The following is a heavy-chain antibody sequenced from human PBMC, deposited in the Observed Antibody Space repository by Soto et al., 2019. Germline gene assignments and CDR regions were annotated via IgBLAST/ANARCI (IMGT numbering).Heavy chain of an antibody. CDR1: GFSLSTSGVG. CDR2: IYWDDDK. D-gene: IGHD3-10*01. Sequence: QITLKESGPTLVKPTQTLTLTCTFSGFSLSTSGVGVGWIRQPPGKALEWLAFIYWDDDKRYSPSLKSRRTITKDTSKNQVVRTMTNMDPVDTATYYCAHRPYLLRGVFFDYWCQGTLVTVSS. V-gene: IGHV2-5*02. J-gene: IGHJ4*02. CDR3: AHRPYLLRGVFFDY.